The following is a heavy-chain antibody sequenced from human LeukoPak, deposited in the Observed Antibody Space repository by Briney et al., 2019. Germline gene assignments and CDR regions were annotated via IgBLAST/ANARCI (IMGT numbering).Heavy chain of an antibody. CDR2: MNEDGSVT. D-gene: IGHD7-27*01. V-gene: IGHV3-7*01. Sequence: QPGGSLRFSCAVSGFSIRSSWMSWVRQTPGKGLEWVADMNEDGSVTWYADSVKGRFTVSIDNAKNSVDLQMSSLRAEDTAVYYCARDPAWGAIDYWGQGTLVTVSS. CDR1: GFSIRSSW. J-gene: IGHJ4*02. CDR3: ARDPAWGAIDY.